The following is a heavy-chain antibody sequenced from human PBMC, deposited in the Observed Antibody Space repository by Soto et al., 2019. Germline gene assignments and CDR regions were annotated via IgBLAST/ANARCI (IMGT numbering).Heavy chain of an antibody. D-gene: IGHD2-15*01. CDR2: IFHGGNT. V-gene: IGHV4-38-2*01. Sequence: SETLSLTCAVSGFFISSGNYWGWIRKPPGKGLEWIGSIFHGGNTYYNPSLKSRVTISVDMSKNQFALKLNSVTAADTAVYYCVRARWYDALDVWGQGTVVTVSS. CDR1: GFFISSGNY. J-gene: IGHJ3*01. CDR3: VRARWYDALDV.